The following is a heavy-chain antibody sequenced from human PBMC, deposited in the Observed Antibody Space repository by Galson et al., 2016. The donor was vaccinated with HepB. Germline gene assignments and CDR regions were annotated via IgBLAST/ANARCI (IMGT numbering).Heavy chain of an antibody. CDR3: ARTPNCPRFYVDS. D-gene: IGHD1-1*01. Sequence: SLRLSCATSGFTFSSYWMHWVRQAPGKGLMWVSRISTDGSSTSYADSVKGRFTISRDNAQNTLYLQVNSLRAEDTAVYYCARTPNCPRFYVDSWGQGTLVTVSS. V-gene: IGHV3-74*01. J-gene: IGHJ4*02. CDR2: ISTDGSST. CDR1: GFTFSSYW.